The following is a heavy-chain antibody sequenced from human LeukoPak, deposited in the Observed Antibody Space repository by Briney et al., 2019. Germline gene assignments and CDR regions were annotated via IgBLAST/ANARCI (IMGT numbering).Heavy chain of an antibody. CDR1: GLTFSRYW. Sequence: GGSLRLSCAASGLTFSRYWMTWFRQAPGKGLEWVATIKPDGSAQYYVDSVKGRFTISRDNAKNSLFLQINSLRAEDTAVYYCANGGTYSSGPWGQGTLVTVSS. J-gene: IGHJ5*02. CDR2: IKPDGSAQ. V-gene: IGHV3-7*01. D-gene: IGHD3-22*01. CDR3: ANGGTYSSGP.